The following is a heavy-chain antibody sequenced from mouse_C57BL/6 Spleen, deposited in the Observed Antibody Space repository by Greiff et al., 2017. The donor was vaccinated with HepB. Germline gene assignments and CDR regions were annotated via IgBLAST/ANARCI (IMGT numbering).Heavy chain of an antibody. J-gene: IGHJ4*01. CDR3: ARVYGSSYYAMDY. CDR1: GYTFTSYW. Sequence: QVQLQQPGAELVKPGASVKMSCKASGYTFTSYWITWVKQRPGQGLAWIGDIYPGSGSPNYNEKFKSKTTLTVDTSSSTTYMQLSSLTSADSAVYYCARVYGSSYYAMDYWGQGTSVTVSS. CDR2: IYPGSGSP. V-gene: IGHV1-55*01. D-gene: IGHD1-1*01.